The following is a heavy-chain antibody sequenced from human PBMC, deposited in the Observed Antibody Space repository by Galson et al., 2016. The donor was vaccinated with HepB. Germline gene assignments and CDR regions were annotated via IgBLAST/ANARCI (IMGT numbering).Heavy chain of an antibody. CDR1: GFNFSSYW. V-gene: IGHV3-7*01. CDR2: IKHDGSET. J-gene: IGHJ5*02. CDR3: ARAGDRSGYFQLRWIDP. Sequence: SLRLSCAASGFNFSSYWMTWFRQAPGKGLEWVANIKHDGSETWYVDSMKGRFTISRDNAKNSLYLQMNSLRVEDTAVYYCARAGDRSGYFQLRWIDPCGQGNLVTVSS. D-gene: IGHD3-22*01.